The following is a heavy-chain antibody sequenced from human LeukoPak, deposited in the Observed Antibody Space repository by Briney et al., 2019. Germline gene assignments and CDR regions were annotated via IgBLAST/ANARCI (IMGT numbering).Heavy chain of an antibody. CDR2: ISSSGSTI. D-gene: IGHD3-22*01. V-gene: IGHV3-11*01. Sequence: GGSLRLSCAASGFTFSDYYMSWIRQAPGKGLEWVSYISSSGSTIYYADSVKGRFTISGDNAKNSLYLQMNSLRAEDTAVYYCARTITMILFDYWGQGTLVTVSS. CDR1: GFTFSDYY. CDR3: ARTITMILFDY. J-gene: IGHJ4*02.